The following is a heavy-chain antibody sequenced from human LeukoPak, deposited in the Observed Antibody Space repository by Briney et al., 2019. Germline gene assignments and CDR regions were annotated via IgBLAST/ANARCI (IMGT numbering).Heavy chain of an antibody. CDR2: IYYSGST. CDR3: ARPHCSSTSCYFDSPFDP. Sequence: SSETLSLTCTVSGYSISSGYYWGWIRQPPGKGLEWIGSIYYSGSTYYNPSLKSRVTISVDTSKNQFSLKLSSVTAADTAVYYCARPHCSSTSCYFDSPFDPWGQGTLVTVSS. V-gene: IGHV4-38-2*02. J-gene: IGHJ5*02. D-gene: IGHD2-2*01. CDR1: GYSISSGYY.